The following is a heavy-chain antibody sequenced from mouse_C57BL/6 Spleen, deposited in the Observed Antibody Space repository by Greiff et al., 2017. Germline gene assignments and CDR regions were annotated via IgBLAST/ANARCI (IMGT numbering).Heavy chain of an antibody. CDR2: ILPSIGRT. CDR3: AREGYGSSYVGYFDY. J-gene: IGHJ2*01. D-gene: IGHD1-1*01. V-gene: IGHV15-2*01. Sequence: VQLQQSGSELRSPGSSVKLSCKDFDSEVFPIAYMSWVRQKPGHGFEWIGGILPSIGRTIYGAKFEDKATLDADTLSNTAYLELNSLTSEDSAIYYCAREGYGSSYVGYFDYWGQGTTLTVSS. CDR1: DSEVFPIAY.